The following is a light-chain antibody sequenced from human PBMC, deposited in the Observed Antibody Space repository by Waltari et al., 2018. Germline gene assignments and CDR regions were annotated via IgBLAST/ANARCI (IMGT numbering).Light chain of an antibody. J-gene: IGKJ1*01. CDR1: ESGLYRSNDKNY. V-gene: IGKV4-1*01. CDR2: WAS. CDR3: QQYYSGPRT. Sequence: DIVMTQSPDSLAVYLGERATSNCKSSESGLYRSNDKNYLAWYQQKPRQPPRLLIYWASTRESGVPDLFSGSGSGTDFTLTISSLQAEDVAVYYCQQYYSGPRTFGQGTKVEIK.